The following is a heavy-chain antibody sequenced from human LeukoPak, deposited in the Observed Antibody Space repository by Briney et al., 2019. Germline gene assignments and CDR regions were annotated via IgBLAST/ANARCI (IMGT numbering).Heavy chain of an antibody. Sequence: GGSLRLSCAASGFTFSSYAMSWVRQAPGKGLEWVSAISGSGGSTYYADSVKGRFTISRDNSKNTLYLQMNSLRAEDTAVYYCARGNYDFWSGYYSYYYGMDVWGQGTTVTVSS. CDR3: ARGNYDFWSGYYSYYYGMDV. V-gene: IGHV3-23*01. D-gene: IGHD3-3*01. CDR2: ISGSGGST. CDR1: GFTFSSYA. J-gene: IGHJ6*02.